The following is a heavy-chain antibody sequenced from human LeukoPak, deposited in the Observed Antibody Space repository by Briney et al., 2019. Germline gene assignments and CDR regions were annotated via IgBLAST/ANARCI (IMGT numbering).Heavy chain of an antibody. V-gene: IGHV3-30*19. CDR1: GFSFSNSA. CDR2: ISYDGSDK. J-gene: IGHJ4*02. CDR3: VEERDRDGYFRY. D-gene: IGHD2-8*01. Sequence: PGGSLRLSCAASGFSFSNSAMHWVRQAPGKGLEWLTFISYDGSDKYYADAAKGRFTISRDNSRNTLYLEMSSLGLQDTAVCYCVEERDRDGYFRYWGQGTLVTVSS.